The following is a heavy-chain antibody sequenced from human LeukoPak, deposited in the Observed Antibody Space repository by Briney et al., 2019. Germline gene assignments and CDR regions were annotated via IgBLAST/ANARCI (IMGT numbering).Heavy chain of an antibody. V-gene: IGHV3-23*01. D-gene: IGHD7-27*01. CDR2: ITTSDGNT. CDR1: GFTFSNAW. J-gene: IGHJ4*02. Sequence: GGSLRLSCAASGFTFSNAWMNWVRQAPGKGLEWVSTITTSDGNTYYADSVKGRFTVSRDNSKNTLYLQMNSLRAEDTAVYYCAKDGGLWVSAHWGDSWGRGTLVTVSS. CDR3: AKDGGLWVSAHWGDS.